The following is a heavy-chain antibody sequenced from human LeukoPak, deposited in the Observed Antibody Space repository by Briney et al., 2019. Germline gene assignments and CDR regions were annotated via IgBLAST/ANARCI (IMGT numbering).Heavy chain of an antibody. V-gene: IGHV3-21*01. D-gene: IGHD2-15*01. CDR3: ARPLSLGYCSGGSCYGRGAWFDR. CDR1: GFTFRIYS. J-gene: IGHJ5*02. CDR2: ISSSSSYI. Sequence: GRTLRLSCAACGFTFRIYSMNGVRQAPGKGLEWVSSISSSSSYIQYADALKRRFAISRDNAKNSLYLQMNSLRAEDTAVYYCARPLSLGYCSGGSCYGRGAWFDRWGQGTLVTVSS.